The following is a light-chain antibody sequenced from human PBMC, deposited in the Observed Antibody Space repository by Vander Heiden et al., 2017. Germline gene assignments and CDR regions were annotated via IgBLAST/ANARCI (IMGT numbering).Light chain of an antibody. Sequence: ALAPRTSTAGTPGHAVSVSCTGTSTSAADPHYFSWYPQHPAQAPNLLIFQVTKRPSGVSARFPGSKSGIMASLALSVFHAEDEDAYYCSSYGADDNFVVFGGGTKLTVL. CDR1: STSAADPHY. CDR2: QVT. J-gene: IGLJ2*01. V-gene: IGLV2-8*01. CDR3: SSYGADDNFVV.